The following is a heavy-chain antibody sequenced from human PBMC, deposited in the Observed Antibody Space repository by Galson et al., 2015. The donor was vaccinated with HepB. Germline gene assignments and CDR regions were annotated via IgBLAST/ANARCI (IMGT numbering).Heavy chain of an antibody. CDR1: GGSIIGYY. V-gene: IGHV4-59*01. Sequence: SETLSLTCSVSGGSIIGYYWGWIRQPPGRGLEWIGYIYYSGSTTYNPSLNSRVTISVDTSKNQFSLNLSSVTAADTAVYYCARQNEGVDYNLDYWGQGTLVTVSS. CDR3: ARQNEGVDYNLDY. J-gene: IGHJ4*02. D-gene: IGHD5-24*01. CDR2: IYYSGST.